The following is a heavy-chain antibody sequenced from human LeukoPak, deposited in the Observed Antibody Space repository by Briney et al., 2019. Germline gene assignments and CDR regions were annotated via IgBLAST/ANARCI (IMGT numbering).Heavy chain of an antibody. CDR1: GFTFSSYG. Sequence: GGSLRLSCAASGFTFSSYGMHWVRQAPGKGLEWVAFIRYDGSNKYYADSVKGRFTISRDNSKNTLYLQMNSLRAEDTAVYYCAKVGGFWSDYYKGPFDYWGQGTLVTVSS. CDR2: IRYDGSNK. V-gene: IGHV3-30*02. CDR3: AKVGGFWSDYYKGPFDY. D-gene: IGHD3-3*01. J-gene: IGHJ4*02.